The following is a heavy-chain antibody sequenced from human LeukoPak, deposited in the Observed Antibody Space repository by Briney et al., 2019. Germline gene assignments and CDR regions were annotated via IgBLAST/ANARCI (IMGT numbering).Heavy chain of an antibody. Sequence: SETLSLTCAVSGGSISSGGYSWSWIRQPPGKGLEWIGYIYYSGSTYYNPSLKSRVTISVDTSKNQFSLKLSSVTAADTAVYYCARAVTMTTVTPDAFDIWGQGTMVTVSS. D-gene: IGHD4-17*01. CDR2: IYYSGST. V-gene: IGHV4-30-4*08. CDR3: ARAVTMTTVTPDAFDI. CDR1: GGSISSGGYS. J-gene: IGHJ3*02.